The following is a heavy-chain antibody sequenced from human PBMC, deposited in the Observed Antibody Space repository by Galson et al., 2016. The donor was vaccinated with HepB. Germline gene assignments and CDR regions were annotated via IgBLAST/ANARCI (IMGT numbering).Heavy chain of an antibody. CDR1: GFTFDGYA. J-gene: IGHJ4*02. Sequence: SLRLSCAASGFTFDGYAMHWVRQAPGKGLEWVSLIGWDGESTFYADSVKGRFTISRDNSKNSLYLQMNSLRTEDTALYFCAKDIPPRDWGQGTLVTVSS. CDR3: AKDIPPRD. CDR2: IGWDGEST. V-gene: IGHV3-43*01.